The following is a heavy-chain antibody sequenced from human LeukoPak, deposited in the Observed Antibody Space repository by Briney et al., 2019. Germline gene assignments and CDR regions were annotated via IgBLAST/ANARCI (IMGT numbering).Heavy chain of an antibody. D-gene: IGHD5-18*01. Sequence: PGGSLRLSCAASGFTFNNYAMSWVRQAPGKGLEWVSGISDSGRATYYTDSVRGRCTISRDNYKNTVYLQMSNLRAEDTAVYFCARHDSFIPYWGQGSLVTVSS. J-gene: IGHJ4*02. V-gene: IGHV3-23*01. CDR1: GFTFNNYA. CDR2: ISDSGRAT. CDR3: ARHDSFIPY.